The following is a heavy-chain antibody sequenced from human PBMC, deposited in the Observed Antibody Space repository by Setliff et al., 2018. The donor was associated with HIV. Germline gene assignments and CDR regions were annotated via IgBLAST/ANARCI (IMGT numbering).Heavy chain of an antibody. D-gene: IGHD3-10*01. J-gene: IGHJ6*03. Sequence: SVKVSCKASGGTFSSYAINWVRQAPGQGLEWMVGIIPILGTANYAQKFQGRVTITTDESTSTAYMELSSLRSEDTAVYYCARGAHPGSAEDYYYYYMDVWGKGTTVTVSS. CDR2: IIPILGTA. V-gene: IGHV1-69*05. CDR1: GGTFSSYA. CDR3: ARGAHPGSAEDYYYYYMDV.